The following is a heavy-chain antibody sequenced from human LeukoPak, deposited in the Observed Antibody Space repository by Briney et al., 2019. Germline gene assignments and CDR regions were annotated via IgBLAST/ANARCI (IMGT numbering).Heavy chain of an antibody. CDR3: ARVTTVTTKYYYYYYMDV. D-gene: IGHD4-17*01. Sequence: SETLSLACAVSGYSISSGYYWGWIRQPPGKGLEWIGSIYQSGSTNYNPSLKSRVTISVDTSKNQFSLKLSSVTAADTAVYYCARVTTVTTKYYYYYYMDVWGKGTTVTVSS. CDR1: GYSISSGYY. J-gene: IGHJ6*03. V-gene: IGHV4-38-2*01. CDR2: IYQSGST.